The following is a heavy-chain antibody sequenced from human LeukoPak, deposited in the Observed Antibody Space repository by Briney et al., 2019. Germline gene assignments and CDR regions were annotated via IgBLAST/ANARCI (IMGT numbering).Heavy chain of an antibody. J-gene: IGHJ5*02. V-gene: IGHV4-39*07. CDR3: ARVVVRWEPPGDWFDP. CDR2: IYYSGST. D-gene: IGHD1-26*01. CDR1: GGSISSYY. Sequence: SETLSLTCIVSGGSISSYYWGWIRQPPGKGLEWIGSIYYSGSTYYNPSLKSRVTISVDTSKNQFSLKLSSVTAADTAVYYCARVVVRWEPPGDWFDPWGQGTLVTVSS.